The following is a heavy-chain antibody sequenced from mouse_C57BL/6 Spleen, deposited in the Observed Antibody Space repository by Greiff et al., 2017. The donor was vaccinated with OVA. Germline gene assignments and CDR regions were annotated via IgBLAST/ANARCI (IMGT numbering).Heavy chain of an antibody. Sequence: LQQPGAELVKPGASVKVSCKASGYTFTSYWMHWVKQRPGQGLEWIGRIHPSDSDTNYNQKFKGKATLTVDKSSSTAYMQLSSLTSEDSAVYYCAMDYYGSRKGFAYWGQGTLVTVSA. V-gene: IGHV1-74*01. J-gene: IGHJ3*01. CDR2: IHPSDSDT. CDR1: GYTFTSYW. D-gene: IGHD1-1*01. CDR3: AMDYYGSRKGFAY.